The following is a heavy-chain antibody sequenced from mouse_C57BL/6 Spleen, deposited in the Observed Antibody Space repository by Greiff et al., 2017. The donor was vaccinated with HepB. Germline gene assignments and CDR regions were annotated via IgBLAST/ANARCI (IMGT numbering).Heavy chain of an antibody. CDR3: ARGGATVGATDYFDY. V-gene: IGHV1-63*01. D-gene: IGHD1-1*01. Sequence: QVQLQQSGAELVRPGTSVKMSCKASGYTFTNYWIGWAKQRPGHGLEWIGDIYPGGGYTNYNEKFKGKATLTADKSSSTAYMQFSSLTSEDSAIYYCARGGATVGATDYFDYWGQGTTLTVSS. J-gene: IGHJ2*01. CDR1: GYTFTNYW. CDR2: IYPGGGYT.